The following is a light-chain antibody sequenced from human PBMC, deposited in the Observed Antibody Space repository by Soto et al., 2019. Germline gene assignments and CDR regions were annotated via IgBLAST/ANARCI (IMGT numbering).Light chain of an antibody. CDR1: QSVLSNSNNKNY. Sequence: DIVMTQSPDSLAVSLGGRATINCKSSQSVLSNSNNKNYLAWYQQKPRQPPKLLLYWASTRASGVPDRFSGSGSGTDFTLTITSLQAEDVALYYCQQYYGSPYTFGQGTKLEI. V-gene: IGKV4-1*01. CDR3: QQYYGSPYT. J-gene: IGKJ2*01. CDR2: WAS.